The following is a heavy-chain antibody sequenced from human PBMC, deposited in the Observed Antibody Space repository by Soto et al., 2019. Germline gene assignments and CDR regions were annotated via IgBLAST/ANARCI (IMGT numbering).Heavy chain of an antibody. Sequence: SETLSLTCAVYGGSFSGYYLSWIRQPPGKGLEWIGEINHSGSTKYNPSLKSRVSVSVDTSKNQFSLKLNSVTAADTAIYYCAGGYYFDYGAREPLATVS. J-gene: IGHJ4*02. CDR3: AGGYYFDY. CDR1: GGSFSGYY. V-gene: IGHV4-34*01. CDR2: INHSGST.